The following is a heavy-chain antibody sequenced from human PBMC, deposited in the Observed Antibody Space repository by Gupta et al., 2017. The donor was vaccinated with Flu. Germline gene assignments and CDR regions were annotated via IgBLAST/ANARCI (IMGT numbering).Heavy chain of an antibody. J-gene: IGHJ4*02. Sequence: AASVFTFGRYAMRCVSQAPGKGLEWVSTISGSGSGTYYADSVKGRFTISRDNSKNTLYMQINSLRAEDTAAYYGATGGRLYYFDYGGQGTLGT. CDR3: ATGGRLYYFDY. CDR2: ISGSGSGT. CDR1: VFTFGRYA. D-gene: IGHD1-26*01. V-gene: IGHV3-23*01.